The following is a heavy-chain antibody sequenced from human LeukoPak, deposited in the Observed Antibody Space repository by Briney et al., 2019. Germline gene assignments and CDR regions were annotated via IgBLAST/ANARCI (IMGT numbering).Heavy chain of an antibody. J-gene: IGHJ4*02. D-gene: IGHD5-18*01. CDR3: AKGDFTHRGIQLWLAYFDY. CDR1: GFTFSSYG. Sequence: GRSLSLACAASGFTFSSYGMHWVHQAPGKGLEWVAVISFDGSNKYYADSVKGRFTISRDNSKNTLYLQMNSLRAEDTAVYYCAKGDFTHRGIQLWLAYFDYWGQGTLVTVSS. V-gene: IGHV3-30*18. CDR2: ISFDGSNK.